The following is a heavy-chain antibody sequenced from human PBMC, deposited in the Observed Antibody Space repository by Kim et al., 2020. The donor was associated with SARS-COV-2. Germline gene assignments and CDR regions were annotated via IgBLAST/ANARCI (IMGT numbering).Heavy chain of an antibody. Sequence: RNHYNTAHKTRVTISVDTYKNQFSLKLSAVTAADTAVYYCARDDGYNVDYWGQGTLVTVSS. CDR2: RN. V-gene: IGHV4-39*07. D-gene: IGHD5-12*01. J-gene: IGHJ4*02. CDR3: ARDDGYNVDY.